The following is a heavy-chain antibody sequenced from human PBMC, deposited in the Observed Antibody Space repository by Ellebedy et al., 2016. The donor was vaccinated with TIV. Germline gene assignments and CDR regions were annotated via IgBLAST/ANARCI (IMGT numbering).Heavy chain of an antibody. J-gene: IGHJ4*02. Sequence: MPSETLSLTCNVSGGSIRSTSYYRGWFRQPPGKELEWIGSLYYSGSTYNNPSLKSRLTMSVDTSKNQFSLKLSSVTAADTAVYYCATDDGRYWGQGTLVTVSS. V-gene: IGHV4-39*07. D-gene: IGHD3/OR15-3a*01. CDR3: ATDDGRY. CDR2: LYYSGST. CDR1: GGSIRSTSYY.